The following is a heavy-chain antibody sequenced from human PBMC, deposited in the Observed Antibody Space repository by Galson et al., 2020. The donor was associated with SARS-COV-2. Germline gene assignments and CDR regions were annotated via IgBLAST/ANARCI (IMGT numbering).Heavy chain of an antibody. Sequence: SMKISCAASGFTISSYAMHWVRQAPGKGLEWVAVISYVGSNKYYADSVKGRFTISRDTSKNTLYLQMNSLRAEDAAVYYCARLGSTVTTVDSGGQGTPVAVSA. V-gene: IGHV3-30*04. CDR1: GFTISSYA. D-gene: IGHD4-17*01. CDR3: ARLGSTVTTVDS. CDR2: ISYVGSNK. J-gene: IGHJ4*02.